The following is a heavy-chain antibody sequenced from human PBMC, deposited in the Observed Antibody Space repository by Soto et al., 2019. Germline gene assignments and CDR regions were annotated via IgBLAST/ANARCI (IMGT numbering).Heavy chain of an antibody. D-gene: IGHD3-10*01. J-gene: IGHJ4*02. CDR2: ISGSGGST. CDR3: AKDLGTGFGELLSYFDY. Sequence: GGSLRLSCAASGFTFSSYAMSWVRQAPGKGLEWVSAISGSGGSTYYADSVKGRFTISRDNSKNTLYLQMNSLRAEDTAVYYCAKDLGTGFGELLSYFDYWGQGTLVTVSS. CDR1: GFTFSSYA. V-gene: IGHV3-23*01.